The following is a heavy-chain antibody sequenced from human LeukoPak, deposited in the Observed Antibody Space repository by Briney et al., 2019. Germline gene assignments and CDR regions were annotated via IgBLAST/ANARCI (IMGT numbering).Heavy chain of an antibody. D-gene: IGHD3-3*01. CDR1: GYTFTGYY. V-gene: IGHV1-2*02. CDR3: ARDSGYDFWSGYYRGYFQH. CDR2: INPNSGGT. J-gene: IGHJ1*01. Sequence: GASVKVSCKASGYTFTGYYMHWVRQAPGQGLEWMGWINPNSGGTNYAQKFQGRVTMTRDTSISTAYMELSRLRSDDTAVYYCARDSGYDFWSGYYRGYFQHWGQGTLVTVSS.